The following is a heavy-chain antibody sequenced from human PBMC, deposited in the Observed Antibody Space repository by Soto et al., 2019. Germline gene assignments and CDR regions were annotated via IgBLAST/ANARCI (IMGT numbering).Heavy chain of an antibody. J-gene: IGHJ6*03. CDR2: TYFRSRWYN. D-gene: IGHD1-7*01. CDR1: GDSVSINTAA. CDR3: AGTTSHQWYYMDV. V-gene: IGHV6-1*01. Sequence: SQTRSLTCAISGDSVSINTAAWHWIRQSPSRGREWLGRTYFRSRWYNDYAVSVKSRITINADTSKNKFSLQLSSVTPEDTAVYYCAGTTSHQWYYMDVWGKGTTVTVSS.